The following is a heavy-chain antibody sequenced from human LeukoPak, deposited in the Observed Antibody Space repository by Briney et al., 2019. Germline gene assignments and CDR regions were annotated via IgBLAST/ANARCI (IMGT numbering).Heavy chain of an antibody. J-gene: IGHJ4*02. CDR2: ISSSRTSI. Sequence: GGSLRLSCGASGFTFSSYTMIWVRQAPGMGLERVSSISSSRTSIYYADSVKGRFTISRDNAKNSLYLQMNSLRAEDTSVYYCATEGRSTTPGYWGQGTLVIVPS. V-gene: IGHV3-21*01. CDR1: GFTFSSYT. CDR3: ATEGRSTTPGY. D-gene: IGHD6-13*01.